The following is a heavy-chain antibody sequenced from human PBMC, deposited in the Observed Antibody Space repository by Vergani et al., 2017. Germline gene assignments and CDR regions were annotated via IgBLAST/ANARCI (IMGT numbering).Heavy chain of an antibody. CDR3: ARDRKYTRYYYHNSGSPNLDY. CDR2: ISAYNGNT. V-gene: IGHV1-18*01. Sequence: QVQLVQSGAEVKKPGASVKVSCKASGYRFTSYGISWVRQAPGQGLEWMGWISAYNGNTNYAQKLQGRVTMTTDTSTSIAYMELRSLRSDDTAVYFCARDRKYTRYYYHNSGSPNLDYWGQGTRVTVSS. CDR1: GYRFTSYG. D-gene: IGHD3-22*01. J-gene: IGHJ4*02.